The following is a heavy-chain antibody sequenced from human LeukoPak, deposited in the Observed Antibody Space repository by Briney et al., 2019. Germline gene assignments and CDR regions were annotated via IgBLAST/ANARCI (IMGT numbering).Heavy chain of an antibody. D-gene: IGHD3-22*01. CDR2: INPSGGST. V-gene: IGHV1-46*01. Sequence: RASVKVSCKASGYTFTSYYMHWVRQAPGQGLEWMGIINPSGGSTSYAQKFQGRVTMTRDTSTSTAYMELSSLRSEDTAVYYCARAAYYYDSSAKSKGYYYYGMDVWGQGTTVTVSS. CDR3: ARAAYYYDSSAKSKGYYYYGMDV. J-gene: IGHJ6*02. CDR1: GYTFTSYY.